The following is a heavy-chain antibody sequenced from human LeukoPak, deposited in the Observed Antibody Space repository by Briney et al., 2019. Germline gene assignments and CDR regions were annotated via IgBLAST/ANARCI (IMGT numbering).Heavy chain of an antibody. J-gene: IGHJ4*02. CDR3: ARANGNEFDY. V-gene: IGHV4-59*01. D-gene: IGHD1-26*01. Sequence: SETLSLTCTVSGGSISSYYWGWIQQPPGKGLEWITCISHSGSTNYNPSLKTRVSISMDMSKNQFSLRLSSVTAADTAVYYCARANGNEFDYWGQGTLVTVSS. CDR1: GGSISSYY. CDR2: ISHSGST.